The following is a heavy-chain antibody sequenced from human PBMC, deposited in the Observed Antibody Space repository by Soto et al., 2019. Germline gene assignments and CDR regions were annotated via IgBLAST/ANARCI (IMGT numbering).Heavy chain of an antibody. Sequence: SETLSLTCTVSGGSISSYYWSWIRQPPGKGLEWIGYIYYSGSTNYNPSLKSRVTISVDTSKNQFSLKLSSVTAADTAVYYCARSSGCSYGRFDYWGQGTLVTVSS. D-gene: IGHD5-18*01. J-gene: IGHJ4*02. CDR3: ARSSGCSYGRFDY. CDR2: IYYSGST. V-gene: IGHV4-59*01. CDR1: GGSISSYY.